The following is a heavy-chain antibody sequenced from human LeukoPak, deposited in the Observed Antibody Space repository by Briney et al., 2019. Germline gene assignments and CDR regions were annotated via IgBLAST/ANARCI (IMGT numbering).Heavy chain of an antibody. V-gene: IGHV4-34*01. CDR3: ARGRSITIFGVVRAGAWFDH. CDR2: INHSGST. CDR1: GGSFSGYY. J-gene: IGHJ5*02. Sequence: SETLSFTCAVYGGSFSGYYWSWLRQPPGKGLEWIGEINHSGSTNYNPSLTSRVTISVDTSKNQFSLKLSSVTAADTAVYYCARGRSITIFGVVRAGAWFDHWGQGTLVTVSS. D-gene: IGHD3-3*01.